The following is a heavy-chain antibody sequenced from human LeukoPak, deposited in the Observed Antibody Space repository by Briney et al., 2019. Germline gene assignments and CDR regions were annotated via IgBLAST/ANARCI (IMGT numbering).Heavy chain of an antibody. Sequence: GGSLRLSCAASGFTFSSYAMHWVRQAPGKGLEWVAVISYDGSNKYYADSVKGRFTISRDNSKNTLYLQMNSLRAEDTAVYYCARESPRGYSGSGEDYWGQGTLVTVSS. V-gene: IGHV3-30-3*01. CDR3: ARESPRGYSGSGEDY. CDR2: ISYDGSNK. D-gene: IGHD5-12*01. CDR1: GFTFSSYA. J-gene: IGHJ4*02.